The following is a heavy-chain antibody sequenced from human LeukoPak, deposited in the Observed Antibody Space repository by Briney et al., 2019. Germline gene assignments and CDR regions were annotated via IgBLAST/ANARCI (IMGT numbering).Heavy chain of an antibody. CDR3: ARPRSDSSGYYPSYFDL. J-gene: IGHJ2*01. D-gene: IGHD3-22*01. CDR1: GYSFTSYW. CDR2: IYPGDSDT. Sequence: KPGESLKISCKGSGYSFTSYWIAWVRQMPGKGLEWVAIIYPGDSDTRYNPTFQGHVTISVDKSISTAYLQWSSLKASDTAMYYCARPRSDSSGYYPSYFDLWGRGTLVTVSS. V-gene: IGHV5-51*01.